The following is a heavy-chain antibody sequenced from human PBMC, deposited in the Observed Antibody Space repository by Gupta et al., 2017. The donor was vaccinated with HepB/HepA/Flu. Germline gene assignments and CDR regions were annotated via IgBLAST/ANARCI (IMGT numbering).Heavy chain of an antibody. V-gene: IGHV2-26*01. D-gene: IGHD4/OR15-4a*01. CDR3: ARMGPRQLWWGMDV. CDR2: IFSNDEK. CDR1: GFSLSNGRMG. J-gene: IGHJ6*03. Sequence: QVTLKESGPVLVKPTETLTLTCTVSGFSLSNGRMGVSWIRQPPGKALEWHAHIFSNDEKSYSTSLKKRLTISKDSSKRQVVLTMTNMDPMDTATYYCARMGPRQLWWGMDVWGKGTTVTVSS.